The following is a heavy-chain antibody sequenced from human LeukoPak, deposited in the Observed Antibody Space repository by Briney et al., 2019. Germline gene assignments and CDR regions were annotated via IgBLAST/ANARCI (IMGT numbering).Heavy chain of an antibody. CDR1: SGSISSFY. CDR2: IYYSGST. CDR3: ARAVSYYGLFYFDY. D-gene: IGHD2/OR15-2a*01. J-gene: IGHJ4*02. Sequence: SETLSLTCTVPSGSISSFYWSWIRQPPGKGLEWIGNIYYSGSTNYSPSLKSRVTISVDTSKNQFSLKLTSVTAADTAVYFCARAVSYYGLFYFDYWGQGTLVTVSS. V-gene: IGHV4-59*01.